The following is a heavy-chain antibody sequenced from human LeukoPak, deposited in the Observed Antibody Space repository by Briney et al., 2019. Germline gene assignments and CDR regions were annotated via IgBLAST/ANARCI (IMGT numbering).Heavy chain of an antibody. CDR2: INSDGGST. Sequence: GGSLRLSCAASGFTFNSYWMHWVRQAPGKGLVWVSRINSDGGSTSYADSVKGRFTISRDNAKNTLYLQMDSLRAEDTAVYFCASSPTWGPFDYWGQGSLVTVSS. CDR1: GFTFNSYW. J-gene: IGHJ4*02. D-gene: IGHD7-27*01. CDR3: ASSPTWGPFDY. V-gene: IGHV3-74*01.